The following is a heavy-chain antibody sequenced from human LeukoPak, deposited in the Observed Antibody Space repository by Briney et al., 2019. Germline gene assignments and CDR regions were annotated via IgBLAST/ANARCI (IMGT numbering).Heavy chain of an antibody. D-gene: IGHD7-27*01. CDR2: IYSGGST. Sequence: GGSLRLSCAASGFTVSSNYMSWVRQAPERGLEWVSVIYSGGSTYYADSVKGRFTISRHNSKNTLYLQMNSLRAEDTAVYYCARGTGDWTAFDIWGQGTMVTVSS. CDR3: ARGTGDWTAFDI. V-gene: IGHV3-53*04. J-gene: IGHJ3*02. CDR1: GFTVSSNY.